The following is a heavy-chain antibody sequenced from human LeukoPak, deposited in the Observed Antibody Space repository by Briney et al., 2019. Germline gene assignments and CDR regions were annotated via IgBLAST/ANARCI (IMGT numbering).Heavy chain of an antibody. CDR2: INPNSGGT. V-gene: IGHV1-2*02. D-gene: IGHD4-17*01. CDR1: GYTFTGYY. Sequence: ASVKVSFKASGYTFTGYYMHWVRQAPGQGLEWMGWINPNSGGTNYAQKFQGRVTMTRDTSISTAYMELSRLRSDDTAVYYCAIVSTVTAACEGYWGQGTLVTVSS. J-gene: IGHJ4*02. CDR3: AIVSTVTAACEGY.